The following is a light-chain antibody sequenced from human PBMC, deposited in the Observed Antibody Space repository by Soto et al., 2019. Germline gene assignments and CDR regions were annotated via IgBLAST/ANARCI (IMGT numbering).Light chain of an antibody. J-gene: IGLJ2*01. CDR3: QTWGTAIRV. V-gene: IGLV4-69*01. CDR1: SGHSSYA. Sequence: QLVLTQSPSASASLGASVKLTCTLSSGHSSYAIAWHQQQPEKGPRYLMKLNSDGSHSKGGGIPGRFSGSSSGAERSLTISSLHSEDEADYYCQTWGTAIRVFGGGTKLTVL. CDR2: LNSDGSH.